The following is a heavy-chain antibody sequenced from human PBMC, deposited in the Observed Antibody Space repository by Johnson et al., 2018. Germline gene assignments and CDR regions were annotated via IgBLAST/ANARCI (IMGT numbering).Heavy chain of an antibody. V-gene: IGHV3-21*01. J-gene: IGHJ6*02. CDR1: GFTFSSYS. Sequence: VQLVQSGGGLVQPGRSLRLSCAASGFTFSSYSMNWVRQAPGKGLEWVSSISSSRSYIYYADSVKGRFTISRDKAKNSLYLQMNSLRAEDTAVYYCARNPRAYGVPYYYYGMDVWGQGTTVTVSS. CDR3: ARNPRAYGVPYYYYGMDV. CDR2: ISSSRSYI. D-gene: IGHD2-21*01.